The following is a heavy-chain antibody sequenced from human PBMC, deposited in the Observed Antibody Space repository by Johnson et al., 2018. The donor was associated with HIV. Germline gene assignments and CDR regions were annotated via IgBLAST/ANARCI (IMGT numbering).Heavy chain of an antibody. CDR1: GFTFSNYW. Sequence: VQLVESGGGVVRPGGSLRLSCADSGFTFSNYWMTWVRQAPGKGLEWVANIKQDGSEKYYVDSMKGRFTISRDNSKNTLYLQMNSLRAEDTAVYYCAKDYEWFGEFVDAFDIWGQGTMVTVSS. CDR2: IKQDGSEK. V-gene: IGHV3-7*01. D-gene: IGHD3-10*01. J-gene: IGHJ3*02. CDR3: AKDYEWFGEFVDAFDI.